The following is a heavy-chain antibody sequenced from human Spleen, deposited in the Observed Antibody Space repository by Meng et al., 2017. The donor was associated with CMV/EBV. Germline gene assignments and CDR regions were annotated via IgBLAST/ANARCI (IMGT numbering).Heavy chain of an antibody. Sequence: GSLRLSCTVSGDSFSYSSWSWIRQPPGKGLQWIGYIYDSGATNYNPSLKSRVTMSVDTSKKQFSLKLSSVTAADTAVYYCARDQRRGYFDYWGQGTLVTVSS. J-gene: IGHJ4*02. CDR2: IYDSGAT. CDR3: ARDQRRGYFDY. CDR1: GDSFSYSS. V-gene: IGHV4-59*01.